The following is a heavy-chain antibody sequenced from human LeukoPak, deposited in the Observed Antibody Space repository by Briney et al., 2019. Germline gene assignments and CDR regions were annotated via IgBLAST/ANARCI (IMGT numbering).Heavy chain of an antibody. CDR1: GFSFSFSN. CDR2: ISYDGSNK. CDR3: AKELYGDYGGGFDP. D-gene: IGHD4-17*01. J-gene: IGHJ5*02. Sequence: GGSLRLSCAASGFSFSFSNMHWVRQAPGKGLEWVAVISYDGSNKYYADSVKGRFTISRDNSKNTLYLQMNSLRAEDTAVYYCAKELYGDYGGGFDPWGQGTLVTVSS. V-gene: IGHV3-30*18.